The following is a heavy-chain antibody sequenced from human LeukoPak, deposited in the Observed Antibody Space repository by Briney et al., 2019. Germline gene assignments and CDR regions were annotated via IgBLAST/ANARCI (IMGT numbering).Heavy chain of an antibody. Sequence: ETLSLTCTVSGGSISSSSYYWGWIRQPPGKGLERIGSIYYSGSTYYNPSLKSRVTISVDTSKNQFSLKLSSVTAADTAVYYCARDVGTWYCSGGSCYWYYYYMDVWGKGTTVTVSS. J-gene: IGHJ6*03. CDR1: GGSISSSSYY. D-gene: IGHD2-15*01. CDR2: IYYSGST. CDR3: ARDVGTWYCSGGSCYWYYYYMDV. V-gene: IGHV4-39*07.